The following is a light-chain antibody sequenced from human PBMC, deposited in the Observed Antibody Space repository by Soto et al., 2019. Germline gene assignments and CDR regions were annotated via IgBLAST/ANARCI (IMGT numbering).Light chain of an antibody. CDR1: HTIRNF. Sequence: DIEVTRCRSTLSASVGDRVTMTCGASHTIRNFLNWYQKKPGKAPTLLIYPAYSLHRGVPANLSGRGSGADFTLTISHVRPEDLATYYCQPTYRAPHTFGQGTKVDIK. CDR2: PAY. V-gene: IGKV1-39*01. J-gene: IGKJ2*01. CDR3: QPTYRAPHT.